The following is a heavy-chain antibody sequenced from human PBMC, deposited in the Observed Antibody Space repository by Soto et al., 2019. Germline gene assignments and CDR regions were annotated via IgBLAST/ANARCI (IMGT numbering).Heavy chain of an antibody. CDR2: IRSKAYGGAT. J-gene: IGHJ6*02. Sequence: GGSLRLSCTASGFTFGDYAMSWFRQAPGEGLGWVGFIRSKAYGGATEYAASVKGRFTISRDDSKSIAYLQMNSLKTEDTAVYYCTREDIVVVVAATGSFRYYYGMDVWGQGTTVTVSS. V-gene: IGHV3-49*03. CDR3: TREDIVVVVAATGSFRYYYGMDV. D-gene: IGHD2-15*01. CDR1: GFTFGDYA.